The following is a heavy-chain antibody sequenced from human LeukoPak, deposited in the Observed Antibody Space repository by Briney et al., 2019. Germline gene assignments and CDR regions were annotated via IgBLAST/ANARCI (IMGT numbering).Heavy chain of an antibody. CDR2: IYYSGST. V-gene: IGHV4-59*01. CDR3: AGSRYVWGSYRLDF. CDR1: GGSISSYY. D-gene: IGHD3-16*02. Sequence: SETLSLTCTVSGGSISSYYWSWIRQPPGKGLEWIGYIYYSGSTNYNPSLKSRVTISVDTSKNQFSLKLSSVTAADTAVYYCAGSRYVWGSYRLDFWGQGTLVTVSS. J-gene: IGHJ4*02.